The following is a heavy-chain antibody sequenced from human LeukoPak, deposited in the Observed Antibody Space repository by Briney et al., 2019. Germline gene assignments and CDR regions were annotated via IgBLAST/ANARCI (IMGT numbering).Heavy chain of an antibody. CDR2: IYSCGST. D-gene: IGHD3-3*01. CDR1: GGSMSRGTNY. CDR3: ARENSFSYEFWSAYTYCFD. V-gene: IGHV4-61*02. Sequence: PSESLSLTRGVSGGSMSRGTNYGNWVRQPGGKGLGWIGRIYSCGSTNYNPYRKSRVTISVDTPKNQVHLKLSSVPAADTAEYYCARENSFSYEFWSAYTYCFD. J-gene: IGHJ4*01.